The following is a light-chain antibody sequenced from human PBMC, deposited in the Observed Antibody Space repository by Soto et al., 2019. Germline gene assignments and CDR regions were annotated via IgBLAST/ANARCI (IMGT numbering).Light chain of an antibody. V-gene: IGKV1-5*03. CDR3: QHYNSYSEA. CDR1: QTVSSW. Sequence: DIQLTQSPATLSGSVGERVTITCRASQTVSSWLAWYQQKPGKAPKLLIYKASNWTSGVPSRFSGSGSGTEFTLTISSLEPDDFATYYCQHYNSYSEAFGQGTKVDIK. CDR2: KAS. J-gene: IGKJ1*01.